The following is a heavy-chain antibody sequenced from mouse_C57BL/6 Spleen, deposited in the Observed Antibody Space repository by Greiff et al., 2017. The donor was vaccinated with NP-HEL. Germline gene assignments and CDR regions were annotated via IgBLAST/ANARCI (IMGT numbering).Heavy chain of an antibody. CDR3: EERTIINTVIATGYFDD. V-gene: IGHV1-80*01. Sequence: QVQLKQSGAELVKPGASVKISCKASGYAFSSYWMNWVKQRPGKGLEWIGQIYPRDGDTNYKGKFKGKATLTVDKSSSTAYMQLSRLTSEDSAVYFCEERTIINTVIATGYFDDWGKGTPVTVSS. CDR2: IYPRDGDT. CDR1: GYAFSSYW. J-gene: IGHJ1*03. D-gene: IGHD1-1*01.